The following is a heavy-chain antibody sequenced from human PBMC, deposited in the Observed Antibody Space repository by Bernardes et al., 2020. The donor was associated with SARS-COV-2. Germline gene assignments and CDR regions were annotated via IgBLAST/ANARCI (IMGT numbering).Heavy chain of an antibody. Sequence: SETLSLTCAVFGGSFSDYYWSAIRQTPGKGLEWIGEINHSGRTNYNPSLRSRVTMSLDKSKNQFFLKLRSVTAADTGVYYCARGPMVAAGAGAPGYEFYGLDVWGQGTTVTVAS. CDR1: GGSFSDYY. V-gene: IGHV4-34*01. D-gene: IGHD2-15*01. J-gene: IGHJ6*02. CDR3: ARGPMVAAGAGAPGYEFYGLDV. CDR2: INHSGRT.